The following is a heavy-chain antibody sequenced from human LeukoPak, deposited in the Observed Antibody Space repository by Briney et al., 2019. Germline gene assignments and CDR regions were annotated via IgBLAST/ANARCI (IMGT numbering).Heavy chain of an antibody. J-gene: IGHJ3*02. D-gene: IGHD6-13*01. CDR3: ARVTTSSWIYFSDAFDI. V-gene: IGHV4-38-2*02. Sequence: SETLSLTCTVSGYSISSGYYWGWIRQPPGKGLEWIGSIYHSGSTYYNPSLKSRVTISVDTSKNQFSLKLSSVTAADTAVYYCARVTTSSWIYFSDAFDIWGQGTMVTVSS. CDR2: IYHSGST. CDR1: GYSISSGYY.